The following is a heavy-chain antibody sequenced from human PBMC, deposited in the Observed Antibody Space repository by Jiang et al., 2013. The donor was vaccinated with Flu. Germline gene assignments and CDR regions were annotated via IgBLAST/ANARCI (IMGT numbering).Heavy chain of an antibody. CDR2: IDPSDSYT. D-gene: IGHD2-21*02. Sequence: GYRLTSYWIGWVRQMPGKGLDWMGRIDPSDSYTNYSPSFQGHVTISADNSISTAYLQWTGLKASDTAIYYCARHVPAVTAYSSYYGLDVWGQGTTVTVSS. CDR1: GYRLTSYW. CDR3: ARHVPAVTAYSSYYGLDV. V-gene: IGHV5-10-1*01. J-gene: IGHJ6*02.